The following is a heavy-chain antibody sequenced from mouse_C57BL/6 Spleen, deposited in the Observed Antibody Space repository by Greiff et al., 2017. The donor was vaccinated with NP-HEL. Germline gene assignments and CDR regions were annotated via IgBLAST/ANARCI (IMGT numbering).Heavy chain of an antibody. V-gene: IGHV1-63*01. CDR2: IYPGGGYT. CDR3: ARDGDGSRYFDV. CDR1: GYTFTNYW. Sequence: VQLQQSGAELVRPGTSVKMSCKASGYTFTNYWIGWAQQRPGHGLEWIGDIYPGGGYTNYNEKFKGKATLTADKSSSTAYMQFSSLTSEDSAIYYCARDGDGSRYFDVWGTGTTVTVSS. D-gene: IGHD1-1*01. J-gene: IGHJ1*03.